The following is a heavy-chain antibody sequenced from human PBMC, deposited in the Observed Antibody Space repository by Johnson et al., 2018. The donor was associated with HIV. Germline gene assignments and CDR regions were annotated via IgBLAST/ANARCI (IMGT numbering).Heavy chain of an antibody. CDR2: IGASGGRT. Sequence: VQLVESGGGVVQPGRSLRLSCAASGFTFSNYAMSWVRQGPGKGLEWVSAIGASGGRTFYADSVKGRFTISRDNSKNTLYLQMNSLRAEDTAVYYCARQQLANPRDAFDIWGQGTMVTVSS. J-gene: IGHJ3*02. D-gene: IGHD6-13*01. CDR1: GFTFSNYA. CDR3: ARQQLANPRDAFDI. V-gene: IGHV3-23*04.